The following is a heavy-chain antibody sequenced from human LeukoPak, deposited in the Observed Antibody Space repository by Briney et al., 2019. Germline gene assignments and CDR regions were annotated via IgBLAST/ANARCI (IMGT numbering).Heavy chain of an antibody. D-gene: IGHD6-25*01. J-gene: IGHJ4*02. V-gene: IGHV4-31*03. CDR1: GGSISSGGYY. CDR3: ARLIAADPQLDY. CDR2: IHQSGDT. Sequence: SETLSLTCTVSGGSISSGGYYWSWIRQHPGKGLEWIGYIHQSGDTYQNPSLRGRVTVSLDRSKNEFYLKLNSVTAADTAVYYCARLIAADPQLDYWGQGTLVTVSS.